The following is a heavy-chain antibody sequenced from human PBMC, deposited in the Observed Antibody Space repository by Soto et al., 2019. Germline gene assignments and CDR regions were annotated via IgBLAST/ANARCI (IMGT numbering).Heavy chain of an antibody. D-gene: IGHD2-15*01. CDR3: ARALIVVAAGRQYNWFDP. J-gene: IGHJ5*02. V-gene: IGHV4-30-4*01. Sequence: PSETLSLTCTVSGGSISSGDYYWSWIRQPPGKGLEWIGYIYYSGSTYYNPSLKSRVTISVDTSKNQFSLKLSSVTAADTAVYYCARALIVVAAGRQYNWFDPWGQGTLVTVSS. CDR2: IYYSGST. CDR1: GGSISSGDYY.